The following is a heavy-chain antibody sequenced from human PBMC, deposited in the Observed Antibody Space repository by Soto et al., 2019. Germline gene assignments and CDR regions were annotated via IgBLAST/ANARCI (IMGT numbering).Heavy chain of an antibody. D-gene: IGHD6-13*01. CDR3: ARDGSNKPGFYYGMDV. CDR1: GFTFSSNG. J-gene: IGHJ6*02. CDR2: IWSDGSNK. Sequence: HPGGSLRLSCTASGFTFSSNGVHWVRQAPGKGLEWVAVIWSDGSNKYYADSVRGRFTIFRDNSKSTLYLQMNGLRAEDTAVYYCARDGSNKPGFYYGMDVWGQGTTVTVSS. V-gene: IGHV3-33*01.